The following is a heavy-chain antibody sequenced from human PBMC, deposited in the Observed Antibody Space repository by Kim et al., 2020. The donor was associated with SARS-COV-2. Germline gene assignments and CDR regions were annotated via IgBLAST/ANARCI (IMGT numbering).Heavy chain of an antibody. D-gene: IGHD3-9*01. CDR2: IYPGDSDT. CDR1: GYSFTSYW. CDR3: ARRPSYYDISQKPGGSGLAEVSYGMDV. V-gene: IGHV5-51*01. Sequence: GESLKISCKGSGYSFTSYWIGWVRQMPGKGLEWMGIIYPGDSDTRYSPSFQGQVTISADKSISTAYLQWSSLKASDTAMYYCARRPSYYDISQKPGGSGLAEVSYGMDVWGQGTTVTVSS. J-gene: IGHJ6*02.